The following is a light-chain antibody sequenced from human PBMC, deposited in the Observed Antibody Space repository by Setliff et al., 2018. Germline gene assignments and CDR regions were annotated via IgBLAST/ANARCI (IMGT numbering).Light chain of an antibody. V-gene: IGLV1-40*01. CDR3: QSYDSDLTAYV. Sequence: GQTGPRTCTGSSPNIGASHNVHWYQQLPGTVPKLLMYGNTNRPSGVPDRFSGSKSGSSASLAITGLQAGDEAEYYCQSYDSDLTAYVFGTGTKVTVL. J-gene: IGLJ1*01. CDR1: SPNIGASHN. CDR2: GNT.